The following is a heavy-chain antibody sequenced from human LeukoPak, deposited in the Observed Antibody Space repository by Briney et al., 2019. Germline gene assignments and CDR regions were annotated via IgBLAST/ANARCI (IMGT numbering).Heavy chain of an antibody. D-gene: IGHD5-24*01. V-gene: IGHV3-53*01. CDR2: IYSGGST. CDR1: GCTVSSNY. J-gene: IGHJ4*02. Sequence: GGSLRLSCAASGCTVSSNYMSWVRQAPGKGLEWVSVIYSGGSTYYADSVKGPFTISRDNSKNTLYLQMNSLRAEDTAVYYCAREEQRWTYYFDYWGQGTLVTVSS. CDR3: AREEQRWTYYFDY.